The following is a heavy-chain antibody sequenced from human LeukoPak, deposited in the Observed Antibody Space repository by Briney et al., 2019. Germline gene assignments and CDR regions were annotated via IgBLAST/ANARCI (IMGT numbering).Heavy chain of an antibody. CDR2: ISGDGATT. D-gene: IGHD2-15*01. CDR3: AGTWSFDY. Sequence: GGSLRLSCAVSGFTFSNDWMHWVRQAPGKGLLWVSRISGDGATTNYADSVKGRFTISRDNAKNMLYLQMDSLRAEDTAVYYCAGTWSFDYWGQGTLVTVSS. CDR1: GFTFSNDW. V-gene: IGHV3-74*01. J-gene: IGHJ4*02.